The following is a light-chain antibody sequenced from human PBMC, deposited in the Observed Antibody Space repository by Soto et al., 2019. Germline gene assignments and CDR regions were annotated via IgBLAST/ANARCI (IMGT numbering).Light chain of an antibody. Sequence: DIQMTQSPSSVSASVGARVTIACRASQGISSRLAWYQQKPGTPPKLLIYAASTLHSGVPPRFSGSGSGTDFHLTISSLQPEDCATYYCQQANTFPWTFGQGTKVGIK. CDR3: QQANTFPWT. V-gene: IGKV1-12*01. CDR1: QGISSR. CDR2: AAS. J-gene: IGKJ1*01.